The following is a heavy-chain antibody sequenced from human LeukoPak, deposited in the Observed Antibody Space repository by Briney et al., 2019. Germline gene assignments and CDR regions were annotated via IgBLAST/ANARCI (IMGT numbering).Heavy chain of an antibody. D-gene: IGHD4-17*01. V-gene: IGHV3-15*01. J-gene: IGHJ6*03. Sequence: PGGSLRLSCAASGITFSHAWMSWVRQAPGKGLEWVGRIKAKTDGGTTDYATPVKGRFTISRDNSKNTLYLQMGSLRAEDMAVYYCARDGRDGDRNYYYYYYMDVWGKGTTVTVSS. CDR3: ARDGRDGDRNYYYYYYMDV. CDR1: GITFSHAW. CDR2: IKAKTDGGTT.